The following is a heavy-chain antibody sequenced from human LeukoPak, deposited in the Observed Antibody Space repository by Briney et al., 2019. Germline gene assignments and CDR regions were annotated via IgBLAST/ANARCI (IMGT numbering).Heavy chain of an antibody. CDR1: GFTVNSNY. Sequence: GGSLRLSCAASGFTVNSNYMSWVRQAPGKGLEWVSTIYSGGSTYYTRSLKGRFTISRDNSKNTVYLQMNSLRAEDTAVYYCARGGYDSSGHYYYFDFWGQGTLVTVSS. V-gene: IGHV3-53*01. D-gene: IGHD3-22*01. CDR3: ARGGYDSSGHYYYFDF. J-gene: IGHJ4*02. CDR2: IYSGGST.